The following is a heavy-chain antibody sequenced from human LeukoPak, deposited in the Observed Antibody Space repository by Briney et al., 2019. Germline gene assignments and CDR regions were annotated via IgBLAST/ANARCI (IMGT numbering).Heavy chain of an antibody. D-gene: IGHD5-18*01. CDR2: IYPGDSDT. CDR1: GYSFTTYW. V-gene: IGHV5-51*01. CDR3: ARRYREIAFFDY. Sequence: GESLKISCKGSGYSFTTYWVGWVRQMPGKGLEWMGIIYPGDSDTRYSPSFQGQVTISADKSISTAYLKWSSLKASDTTMYYCARRYREIAFFDYWGQGTMVTVSS. J-gene: IGHJ4*02.